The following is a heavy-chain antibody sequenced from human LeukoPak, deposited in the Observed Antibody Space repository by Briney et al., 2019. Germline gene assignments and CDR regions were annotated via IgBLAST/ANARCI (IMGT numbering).Heavy chain of an antibody. D-gene: IGHD3-10*01. CDR1: GGTFSSYA. V-gene: IGHV1-8*02. CDR3: ARARISMVRGRYYFDY. Sequence: ASVKVSFKASGGTFSSYAINWVRQANAQGLEWMGWMNPNSGNTGYAQKFQGRVTMIRNTSISTAYMELSSLRSEDTAVYYCARARISMVRGRYYFDYWGQGTLVTVSS. J-gene: IGHJ4*02. CDR2: MNPNSGNT.